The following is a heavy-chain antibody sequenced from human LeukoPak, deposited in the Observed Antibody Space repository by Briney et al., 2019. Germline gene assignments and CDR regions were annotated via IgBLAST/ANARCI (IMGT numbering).Heavy chain of an antibody. CDR3: ARRAPSHDFDD. CDR2: ISGSGGST. CDR1: GFTFSSYG. Sequence: GGTLRLSCAASGFTFSSYGMSWVRQAPGKGLEWVSAISGSGGSTYYADSVKGRFTISRDNSKNTLYLQMNSLRVEDTALYYCARRAPSHDFDDWGQGTLVTVSS. J-gene: IGHJ4*02. V-gene: IGHV3-23*01.